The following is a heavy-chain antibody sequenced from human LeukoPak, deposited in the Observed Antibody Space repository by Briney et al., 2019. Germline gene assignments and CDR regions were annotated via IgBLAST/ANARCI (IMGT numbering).Heavy chain of an antibody. CDR1: GGSISSSSYY. CDR2: IYYSGST. CDR3: ARRYCSGGSCYSSFDY. Sequence: SETLSLTCTVSGGSISSSSYYWGWIRQPPGKGLEWIGSIYYSGSTNYNPSLKSRVTISVDTSKNRFSLKLSSVTAADTAVYYCARRYCSGGSCYSSFDYWGQGTLVTVSS. J-gene: IGHJ4*02. V-gene: IGHV4-39*07. D-gene: IGHD2-15*01.